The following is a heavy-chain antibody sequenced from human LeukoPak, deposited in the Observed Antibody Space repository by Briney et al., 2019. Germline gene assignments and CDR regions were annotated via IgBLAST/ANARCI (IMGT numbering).Heavy chain of an antibody. V-gene: IGHV3-74*01. D-gene: IGHD3-3*01. CDR2: INSDGSST. Sequence: QPGGSLRLSCAASGFTFSSYWMHWVRQAPGKGLVWVSRINSDGSSTSYADSVKGRFTISRDNAKNTLYLQMNSLRAEDTAVYYCAKFTGARYYDFWSGMNWFDPWGQGTLVTVSS. J-gene: IGHJ5*02. CDR1: GFTFSSYW. CDR3: AKFTGARYYDFWSGMNWFDP.